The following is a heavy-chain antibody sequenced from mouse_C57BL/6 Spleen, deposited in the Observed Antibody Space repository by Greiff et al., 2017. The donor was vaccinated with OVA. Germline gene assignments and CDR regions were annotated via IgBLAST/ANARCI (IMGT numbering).Heavy chain of an antibody. CDR2: INPYNGGT. Sequence: VQLQQSGPVLVKPGASVKMSCKASGYTFTDYYMNWVKQSHGKSLEWIGVINPYNGGTSYNQKFKGKATLTVDKSSSTAYMELNSLTSEDSAVYYCAREVYYGNAWFAYWGQGTLVTVSA. CDR3: AREVYYGNAWFAY. V-gene: IGHV1-19*01. CDR1: GYTFTDYY. J-gene: IGHJ3*01. D-gene: IGHD2-1*01.